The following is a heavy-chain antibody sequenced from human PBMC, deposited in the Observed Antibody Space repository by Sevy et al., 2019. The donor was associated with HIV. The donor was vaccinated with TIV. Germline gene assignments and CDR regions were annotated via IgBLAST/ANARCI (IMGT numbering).Heavy chain of an antibody. J-gene: IGHJ4*02. CDR1: GYSFTSYW. Sequence: GESLKISCKGSGYSFTSYWIGWVRQMPGKGLEWMGTIYPGDSDTRYTPSFQGQVTISADKSISTAYLHWSSLQASDTAMYYCTGPVTNAGHFDYWGQGTLVTVSS. CDR3: TGPVTNAGHFDY. V-gene: IGHV5-51*01. D-gene: IGHD4-17*01. CDR2: IYPGDSDT.